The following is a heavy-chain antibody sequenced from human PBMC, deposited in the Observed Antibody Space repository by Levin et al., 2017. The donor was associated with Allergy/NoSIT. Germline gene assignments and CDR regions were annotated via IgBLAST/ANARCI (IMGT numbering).Heavy chain of an antibody. CDR2: ISSDGSNK. D-gene: IGHD6-19*01. J-gene: IGHJ4*02. Sequence: QPGGSLRLSCAASGFPFSSYGLHWVRQAPGKGLEWVAVISSDGSNKYYADSVKGRITVSRDNSKNTLYLQMNSLRGEDTAVYYCARDQHSSGWNAADYWGQGTLVTVSS. CDR1: GFPFSSYG. V-gene: IGHV3-30*04. CDR3: ARDQHSSGWNAADY.